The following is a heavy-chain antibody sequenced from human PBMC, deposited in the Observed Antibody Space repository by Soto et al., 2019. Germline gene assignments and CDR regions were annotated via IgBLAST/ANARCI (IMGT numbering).Heavy chain of an antibody. J-gene: IGHJ6*02. V-gene: IGHV3-33*01. CDR3: ARVPRGSIAAAGTNPYGMDV. D-gene: IGHD6-13*01. CDR1: GFTFSSYC. CDR2: IWYDGSNK. Sequence: PGGSLRLSCASSGFTFSSYCMHWVRQAPGKGLEWVAVIWYDGSNKYYVNSVKGRFTIYGDNSKNTVYLQMTSLRAEGTAVYYCARVPRGSIAAAGTNPYGMDVWGQGTTVTVSS.